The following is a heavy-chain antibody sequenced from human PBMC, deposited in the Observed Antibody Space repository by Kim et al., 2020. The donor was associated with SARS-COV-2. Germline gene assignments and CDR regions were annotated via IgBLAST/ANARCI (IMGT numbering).Heavy chain of an antibody. CDR1: GFPFSSYA. V-gene: IGHV3-23*01. CDR3: AKELVVKRHSLGYYNGMDV. CDR2: ISDGDGYT. J-gene: IGHJ6*02. Sequence: GGSLRLSCAASGFPFSSYAMSWVRQAPGKGLEWVSCISDGDGYTHLADSVKGRFTIFRDTSRSTLFLQMSSLRAEDTAVYYCAKELVVKRHSLGYYNGMDVWGQGTTVTVSS. D-gene: IGHD2-15*01.